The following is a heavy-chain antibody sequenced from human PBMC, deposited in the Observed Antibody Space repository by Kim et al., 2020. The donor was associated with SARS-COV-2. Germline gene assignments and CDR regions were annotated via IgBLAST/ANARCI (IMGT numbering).Heavy chain of an antibody. J-gene: IGHJ4*02. V-gene: IGHV3-30*02. Sequence: DSVKGRFTISRDNSKNTLYVQMHSLRSEDSAVYYCAKDPQLGLLWFEDLVDWGQGTLVAVSS. CDR3: AKDPQLGLLWFEDLVD. D-gene: IGHD3-10*01.